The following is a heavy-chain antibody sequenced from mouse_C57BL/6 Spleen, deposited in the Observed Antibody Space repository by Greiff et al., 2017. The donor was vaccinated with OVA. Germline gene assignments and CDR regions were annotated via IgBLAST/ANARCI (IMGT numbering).Heavy chain of an antibody. CDR3: ARGGIYYCWFAD. Sequence: QVQLQQSGAELVKPGASVKMSCKASGYTFTSYWITWVKQRPGQGLEWIGDIYPGSGSTSYNEKFKSKATLTVDTSSSTAYMQLSSLTSEDSAVYYCARGGIYYCWFADWGQGTLVTVSA. CDR1: GYTFTSYW. CDR2: IYPGSGST. J-gene: IGHJ3*01. D-gene: IGHD1-1*01. V-gene: IGHV1-55*01.